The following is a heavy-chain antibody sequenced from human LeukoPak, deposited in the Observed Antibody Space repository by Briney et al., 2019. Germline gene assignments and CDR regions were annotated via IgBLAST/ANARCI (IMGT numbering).Heavy chain of an antibody. D-gene: IGHD6-13*01. CDR1: GDSISPYY. CDR2: IYYSGDT. Sequence: PSETLSLTCTVSGDSISPYYWTWIRQQPGKGLEWIGYIYYSGDTYYNPSLKSRLTMSVDTSKSQFSLKLRSLTAADTAVYYCAREGAATGTPRAFDLWGQGTMVTVSS. V-gene: IGHV4-31*03. J-gene: IGHJ3*01. CDR3: AREGAATGTPRAFDL.